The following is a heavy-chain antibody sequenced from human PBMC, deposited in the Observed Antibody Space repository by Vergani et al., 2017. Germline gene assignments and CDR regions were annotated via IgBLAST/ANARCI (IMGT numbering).Heavy chain of an antibody. J-gene: IGHJ6*03. D-gene: IGHD3-9*01. CDR3: AKDALRYFDWPNECCYXMDV. Sequence: EVQLLESGGGLVQPGGSLRLSCAASGFTFSSYAMSWVRQAPGKGLEWVSAISGSGGSTYYADSVKGRFTISRDNSQNTLYLQMNSLRAEDTAVYYCAKDALRYFDWPNECCYXMDVWGKGTTVTVSS. CDR1: GFTFSSYA. CDR2: ISGSGGST. V-gene: IGHV3-23*01.